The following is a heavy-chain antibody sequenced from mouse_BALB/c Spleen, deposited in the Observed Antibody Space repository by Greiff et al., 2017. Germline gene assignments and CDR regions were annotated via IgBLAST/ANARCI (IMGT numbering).Heavy chain of an antibody. V-gene: IGHV5-12-1*01. D-gene: IGHD1-2*01. CDR2: ISSGGGSYT. CDR3: ARPTPTATDWYFDV. CDR1: GFAFSSYD. Sequence: EVQLVESGGGLVKPGGSLKLSCAASGFAFSSYDMSWVRQTPEKRLEWVAYISSGGGSYTYYPDTVTGRFTISSDNTKNTLYLEMSSLRSEDTAMYYCARPTPTATDWYFDVWGAGTTVTVSS. J-gene: IGHJ1*01.